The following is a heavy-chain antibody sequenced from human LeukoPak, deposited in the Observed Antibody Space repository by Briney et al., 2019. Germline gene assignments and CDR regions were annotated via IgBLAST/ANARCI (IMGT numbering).Heavy chain of an antibody. J-gene: IGHJ4*02. D-gene: IGHD5-18*01. Sequence: GGSLRLSCAASGFTFSSYDMHWVRQVPGKGLEWVAVMYYDGRNKYYADSVKGRFTISRDNSKNTLYLQMNSLRAEDTAVYYCARDPGYSYSDYWGQGTLVTVSS. CDR3: ARDPGYSYSDY. V-gene: IGHV3-30*03. CDR1: GFTFSSYD. CDR2: MYYDGRNK.